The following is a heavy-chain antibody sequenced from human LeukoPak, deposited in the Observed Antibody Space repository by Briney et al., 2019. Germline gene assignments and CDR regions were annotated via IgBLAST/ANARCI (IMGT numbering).Heavy chain of an antibody. Sequence: GGSLRLSCAASGFTFSSYSMNWVRQAPGKGLEWVSTISSSSSYIYYADSVKGRFTISRDNAKNSLYLQMNSLRAEDTAVYYCARPRTDTAMGAFLDYWGQGTLVTVSS. CDR3: ARPRTDTAMGAFLDY. CDR2: ISSSSSYI. J-gene: IGHJ4*02. V-gene: IGHV3-21*01. D-gene: IGHD5-18*01. CDR1: GFTFSSYS.